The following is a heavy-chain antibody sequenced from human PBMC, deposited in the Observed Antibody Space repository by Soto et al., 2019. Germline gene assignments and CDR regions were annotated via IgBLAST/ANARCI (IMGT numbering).Heavy chain of an antibody. CDR2: IYYSGSS. CDR1: GGSISSYY. J-gene: IGHJ4*02. V-gene: IGHV4-59*08. CDR3: ARLSSQGDYAH. Sequence: SETLSLTCTVSGGSISSYYWSWMRQPPGKGLECIGYIYYSGSSNYNPSLKSRVTISVDTSKTQFSLKLSSVTAADTAVYYCARLSSQGDYAHWGQGNLVTVS. D-gene: IGHD4-17*01.